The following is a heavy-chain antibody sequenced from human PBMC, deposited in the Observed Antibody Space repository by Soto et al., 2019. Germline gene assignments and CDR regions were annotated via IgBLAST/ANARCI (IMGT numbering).Heavy chain of an antibody. Sequence: QVQLVQSGAEVKKPGASVKVSCKASGYTFTSYTMHWVRRAPGQRLEWMGWINAGNGNTKYSQKFQGRVTITRDTSASTAYMELSSLRSEDTAVYYCARGVGSGLSDYWGQGTLVTVSS. CDR3: ARGVGSGLSDY. J-gene: IGHJ4*02. CDR1: GYTFTSYT. D-gene: IGHD1-26*01. V-gene: IGHV1-3*01. CDR2: INAGNGNT.